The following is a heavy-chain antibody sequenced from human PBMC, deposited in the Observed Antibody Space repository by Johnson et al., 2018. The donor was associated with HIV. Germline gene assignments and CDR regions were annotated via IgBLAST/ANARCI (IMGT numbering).Heavy chain of an antibody. V-gene: IGHV3-30*03. D-gene: IGHD6-13*01. J-gene: IGHJ3*02. CDR1: GFTFDDYG. CDR2: ISSDGSTK. Sequence: QVQLVESGGGVVRPGGSLRLSCTASGFTFDDYGMTWVRQAPGKGLEWVAVISSDGSTKHYADSVKGRFTISRDNSKNTVSPQMNSLRAEDTAVYFCARGDNAAAGDAFDIWGQGTMVTVSS. CDR3: ARGDNAAAGDAFDI.